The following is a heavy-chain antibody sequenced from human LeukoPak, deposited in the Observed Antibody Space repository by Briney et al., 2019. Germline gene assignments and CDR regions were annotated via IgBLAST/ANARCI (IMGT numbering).Heavy chain of an antibody. J-gene: IGHJ3*02. CDR2: ISWNSGSI. D-gene: IGHD2-21*01. Sequence: PGGSLRLSCAASGFTFDEYAMHWVRQAPGKGLEWVSGISWNSGSIGYADSVKGRFTISRDNAKNSLYLQMNSLRAEDMALYYCAKAYCGGDCYSKDAFDIWGQGTMVTVSS. CDR1: GFTFDEYA. V-gene: IGHV3-9*03. CDR3: AKAYCGGDCYSKDAFDI.